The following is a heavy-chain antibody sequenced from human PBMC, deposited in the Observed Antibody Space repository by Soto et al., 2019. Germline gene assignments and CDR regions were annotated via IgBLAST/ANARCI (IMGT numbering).Heavy chain of an antibody. CDR3: ARGAMANFDY. J-gene: IGHJ4*02. V-gene: IGHV1-69*13. D-gene: IGHD5-18*01. CDR2: FIAMLGTP. Sequence: GSSVKVACKASGGTFGSKGSAWVRQAPGQGLEWMGGFIAMLGTPTYAKKVQGRATITADESLTSSYLELRSLRSEDTGVYFCARGAMANFDYWGQGTVVTVSS. CDR1: GGTFGSKG.